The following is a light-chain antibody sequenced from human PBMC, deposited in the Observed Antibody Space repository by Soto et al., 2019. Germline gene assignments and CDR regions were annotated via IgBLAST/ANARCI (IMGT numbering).Light chain of an antibody. CDR1: SSDIGDYNY. V-gene: IGLV2-14*01. CDR2: DVS. Sequence: QSVLTQPASVSGSPGQSITISCVGTSSDIGDYNYVSWYQQHPGKVPKVIIFDVSNRPSGVSYRFSGTKSGNTASLTVFGLQAEDEAHYYCCSYTRSGTLIFGTGTMSPS. J-gene: IGLJ1*01. CDR3: CSYTRSGTLI.